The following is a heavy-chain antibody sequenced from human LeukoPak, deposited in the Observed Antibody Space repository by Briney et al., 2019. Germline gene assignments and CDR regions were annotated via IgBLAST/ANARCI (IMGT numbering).Heavy chain of an antibody. J-gene: IGHJ4*02. CDR1: GYTFTSYD. CDR2: MNPNSGNT. CDR3: ATSTGNYWNFDS. V-gene: IGHV1-8*01. D-gene: IGHD3-22*01. Sequence: ASVKISCKASGYTFTSYDINWVRQATGQGLEWIGWMNPNSGNTGYAQKFQGRVTMTRNTSISTAYMELSSLRSEDTAVYYCATSTGNYWNFDSWGQGTLVTVSS.